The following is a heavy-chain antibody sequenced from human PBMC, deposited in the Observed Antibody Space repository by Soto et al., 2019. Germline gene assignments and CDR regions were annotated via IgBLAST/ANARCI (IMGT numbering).Heavy chain of an antibody. V-gene: IGHV3-30*18. J-gene: IGHJ4*02. Sequence: QVQLVESGGGVVQPGRSLRLSCAASGFTCSSYGMHWVRQAPGKGLEWVAVISYDGSNKYYADSVKGRFTISRDNSKNTLYLQMNSLRAEDTAVYYCAKDRGRGDGDYEPFDYWGQGTLVTVSS. CDR2: ISYDGSNK. D-gene: IGHD4-17*01. CDR3: AKDRGRGDGDYEPFDY. CDR1: GFTCSSYG.